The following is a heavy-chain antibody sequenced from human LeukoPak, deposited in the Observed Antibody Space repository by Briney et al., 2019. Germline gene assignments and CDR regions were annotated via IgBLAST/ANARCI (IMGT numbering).Heavy chain of an antibody. CDR1: GFTFSSYG. D-gene: IGHD3-10*01. CDR3: AKTVGSGSHYNGLDY. CDR2: ISYDGSNK. V-gene: IGHV3-30*18. J-gene: IGHJ4*02. Sequence: PGGSLRLSCAASGFTFSSYGMHWVRQAPGKGLEWVAVISYDGSNKYYADSVKGRFTISRDNSKNTLYLQMNSLRAEDTAVYYCAKTVGSGSHYNGLDYWGQGTLVTVSS.